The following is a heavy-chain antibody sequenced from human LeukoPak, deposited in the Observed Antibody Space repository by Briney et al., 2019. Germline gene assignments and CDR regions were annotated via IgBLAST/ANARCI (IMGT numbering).Heavy chain of an antibody. J-gene: IGHJ5*02. V-gene: IGHV7-4-1*02. CDR3: ARDLMNYDILTGYYKNHWFDP. Sequence: ASVKVSCKASGYTFTSYAMNWVRQAPGQGLEWMGWINTNTGNPTYAQGFTGRFVFSLDTSVSTAYLQISSLKAEDTAVYYCARDLMNYDILTGYYKNHWFDPWGQGTLVTVSS. CDR1: GYTFTSYA. D-gene: IGHD3-9*01. CDR2: INTNTGNP.